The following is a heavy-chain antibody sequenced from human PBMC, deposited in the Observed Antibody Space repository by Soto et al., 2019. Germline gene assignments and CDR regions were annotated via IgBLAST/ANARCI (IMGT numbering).Heavy chain of an antibody. Sequence: QVQLVQSGAEVKTPGSSLKVSCKGSGSRFSNYVITWLRQAPGHGLEWLGRIIPIFNSTKHAQSFQDRVTITADKSTSTASLELSSLRSADTAVYYCAREGRGKKAGYNGLVSLGYWGQGTMVTVYS. CDR1: GSRFSNYV. D-gene: IGHD2-2*02. CDR2: IIPIFNST. V-gene: IGHV1-69*06. CDR3: AREGRGKKAGYNGLVSLGY. J-gene: IGHJ4*02.